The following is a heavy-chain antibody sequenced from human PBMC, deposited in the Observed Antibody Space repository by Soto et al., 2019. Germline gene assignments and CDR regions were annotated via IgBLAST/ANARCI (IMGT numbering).Heavy chain of an antibody. Sequence: SETLSPTCTVSGGSISSGGYYWCWIRQHPGKGLEWIGYIYYSGSTYYNPSLKSRVTISVDTSKNQFSLKLSSVTAADTAVYYCARVNVDTAMVIDYWGQGTLVTVSS. V-gene: IGHV4-31*03. D-gene: IGHD5-18*01. CDR3: ARVNVDTAMVIDY. CDR1: GGSISSGGYY. J-gene: IGHJ4*02. CDR2: IYYSGST.